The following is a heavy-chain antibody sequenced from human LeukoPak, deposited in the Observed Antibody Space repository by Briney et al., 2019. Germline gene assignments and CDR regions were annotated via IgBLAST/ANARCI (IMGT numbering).Heavy chain of an antibody. V-gene: IGHV4-39*07. Sequence: SETLSLTCTVSGGSISSSSYYWGWIRQPPGKGLEWIGSIYYSGSTYCNPSLKSRVTISVDTSKNQFSLKLSSVTAADTAVYYCARDGVRDYCGGDCYSGAFDIWGQGTMVTVSS. CDR3: ARDGVRDYCGGDCYSGAFDI. D-gene: IGHD2-21*02. J-gene: IGHJ3*02. CDR2: IYYSGST. CDR1: GGSISSSSYY.